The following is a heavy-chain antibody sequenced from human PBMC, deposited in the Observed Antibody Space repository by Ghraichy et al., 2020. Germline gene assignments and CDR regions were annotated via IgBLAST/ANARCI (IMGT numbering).Heavy chain of an antibody. J-gene: IGHJ5*02. CDR3: ARGRNVYTSWFDP. Sequence: SETLSLTCAVYGGSFSGYYWSWIRPPGKGLEWIGEINDSGSASYNPSLKSRVTISEHTSKHQFSLKLRSVSAADTAVYYCARGRNVYTSWFDPWGQGTLVTVSS. CDR2: INDSGSA. V-gene: IGHV4-34*01. D-gene: IGHD5/OR15-5a*01. CDR1: GGSFSGYY.